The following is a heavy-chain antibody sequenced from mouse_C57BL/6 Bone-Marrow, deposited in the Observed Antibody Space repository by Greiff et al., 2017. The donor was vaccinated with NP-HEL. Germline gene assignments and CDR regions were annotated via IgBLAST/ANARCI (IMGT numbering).Heavy chain of an antibody. CDR2: IDPETGGT. V-gene: IGHV1-15*01. Sequence: QVQLQQSGAELVRPGASVTLSCKASGYTFTDYEMHWVKQTPVHGLEWIGAIDPETGGTAYNQKFKGKAILTADKSSSTAYMELRSLTSEDSAVYYCTRYGYYYGKYFDYWGQGTTLTVSS. J-gene: IGHJ2*01. CDR3: TRYGYYYGKYFDY. D-gene: IGHD1-1*01. CDR1: GYTFTDYE.